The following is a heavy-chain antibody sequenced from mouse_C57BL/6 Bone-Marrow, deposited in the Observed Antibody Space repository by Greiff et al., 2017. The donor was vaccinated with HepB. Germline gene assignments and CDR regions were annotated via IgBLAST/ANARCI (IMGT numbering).Heavy chain of an antibody. J-gene: IGHJ2*01. CDR1: GYAFTNYL. CDR2: INPGSGGT. CDR3: ARATSVVADCFDY. D-gene: IGHD1-1*01. V-gene: IGHV1-54*01. Sequence: QVQLQQSGAELVRPGTSVKVSCKASGYAFTNYLIEWVKQRPGQGLEWIGVINPGSGGTNYNEKFKGKATLTADKSSSTAYMQLSSLTSEDSAVYFCARATSVVADCFDYWGQGTTLTVSS.